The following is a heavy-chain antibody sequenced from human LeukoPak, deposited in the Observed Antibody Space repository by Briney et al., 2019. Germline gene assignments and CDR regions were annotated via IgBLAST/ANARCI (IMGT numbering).Heavy chain of an antibody. CDR2: INPNSGGT. CDR1: GYTFTGYY. V-gene: IGHV1-2*02. J-gene: IGHJ6*02. D-gene: IGHD6-19*01. Sequence: ASVKVSCKASGYTFTGYYMHRVRQAPGQGLEWMGWINPNSGGTNYAQKFQGRVTMTRDTSISTAHMELSRLRSDDTAVYYCARDGRDSSGWYIYYGMDVWGQGTTVTVSS. CDR3: ARDGRDSSGWYIYYGMDV.